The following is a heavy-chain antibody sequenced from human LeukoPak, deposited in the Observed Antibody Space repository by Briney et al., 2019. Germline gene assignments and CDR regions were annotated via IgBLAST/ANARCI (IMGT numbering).Heavy chain of an antibody. CDR1: GFTFSSYE. Sequence: PGGSLRLSCAASGFTFSSYEMNWVRQAPGKGLEWVPYISSSGSTIYYADSVKGRFTISRDNAKNSLYLQMNSLRAEDTAVYYCARVRGGYNSFYFDFWGQGTLVTVSS. J-gene: IGHJ4*02. V-gene: IGHV3-48*03. D-gene: IGHD5-24*01. CDR3: ARVRGGYNSFYFDF. CDR2: ISSSGSTI.